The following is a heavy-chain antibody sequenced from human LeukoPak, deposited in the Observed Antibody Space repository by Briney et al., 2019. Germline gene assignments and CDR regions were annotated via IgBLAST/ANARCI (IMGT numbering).Heavy chain of an antibody. CDR2: IYYSGST. Sequence: KPSETLSLTCTVSGGSVSSGSYYWSWIRQPPGEGLDLMGNIYYSGSTNYNPSLKSRVTISVDTSKNQFSMKLSSVTAADTAVYYCARGLRLYSGYDFLRYWAQGTLVTVSA. CDR1: GGSVSSGSYY. D-gene: IGHD5-12*01. V-gene: IGHV4-61*01. CDR3: ARGLRLYSGYDFLRY. J-gene: IGHJ1*01.